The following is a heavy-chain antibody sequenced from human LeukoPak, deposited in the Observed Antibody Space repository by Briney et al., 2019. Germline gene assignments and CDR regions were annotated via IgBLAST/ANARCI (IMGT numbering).Heavy chain of an antibody. J-gene: IGHJ4*02. Sequence: KRGESLRISCKGSGYSFTSYWITWVRQLPGKGLEWMGMIDPSDSYTTYSPSLQGHVTISADKSISTAYIQWSSLKASDSAMYYCATTNWLDYWGQGTPVTVSS. CDR3: ATTNWLDY. D-gene: IGHD1-1*01. CDR1: GYSFTSYW. V-gene: IGHV5-10-1*01. CDR2: IDPSDSYT.